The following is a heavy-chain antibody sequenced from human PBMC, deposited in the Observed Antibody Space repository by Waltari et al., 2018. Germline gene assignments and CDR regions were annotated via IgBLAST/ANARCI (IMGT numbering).Heavy chain of an antibody. D-gene: IGHD5-12*01. CDR3: AKERKSIVALYFDD. V-gene: IGHV3-23*01. J-gene: IGHJ4*02. CDR2: ISGPGGRI. Sequence: EVQLLESGGDLVQPGGSLRLSCAASGITFNNHGISWVRQAPGKGLEWVSGISGPGGRIFYADSVKGRFTISRDNSKNTVYLQMNGLRAEDTAIYYCAKERKSIVALYFDDWGQGTLVTVSS. CDR1: GITFNNHG.